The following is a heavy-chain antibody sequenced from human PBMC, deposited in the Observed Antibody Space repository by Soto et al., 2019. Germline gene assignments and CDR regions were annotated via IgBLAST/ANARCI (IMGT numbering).Heavy chain of an antibody. CDR2: IWYDGSNK. CDR1: GFTFSSYA. Sequence: GGSLRLSCAASGFTFSSYAVHWVRQAPGKGLEWVAVIWYDGSNKYYADSVKGRFTISRDNSKNTLYLQMNSLRAEDTAVYYCARELERSLDIWGQGTMVTVSS. CDR3: ARELERSLDI. D-gene: IGHD6-6*01. J-gene: IGHJ3*02. V-gene: IGHV3-30*04.